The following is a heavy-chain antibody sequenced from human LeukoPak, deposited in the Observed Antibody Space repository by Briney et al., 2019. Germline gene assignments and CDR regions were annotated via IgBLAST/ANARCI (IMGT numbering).Heavy chain of an antibody. CDR2: ISSSSSYI. J-gene: IGHJ4*02. Sequence: TSGASLRLSCAASGFTFSSYAMSWVRQAPGKGLEWVSSISSSSSYIYYADSVKGRFTISRDNAKNSLYLQMNSLRAEDTAVYYCARGHPFEVWSVRYYDSSGYYDYWGQGTLVTVSS. D-gene: IGHD3-22*01. CDR3: ARGHPFEVWSVRYYDSSGYYDY. V-gene: IGHV3-21*01. CDR1: GFTFSSYA.